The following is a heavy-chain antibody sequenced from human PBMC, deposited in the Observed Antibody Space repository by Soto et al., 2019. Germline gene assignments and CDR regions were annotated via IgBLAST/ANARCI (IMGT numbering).Heavy chain of an antibody. CDR2: IYPGDSGT. Sequence: RGESLKISCKGSGYSFTSYWIGWVRQMPGKGLEWMGIIYPGDSGTRYSPSFQGQVTISADKSISTAYLQWSSLKASDTAMYYCASTASTGYSSSSGRPRSRYYYYGMDVWGQGTTVTVSS. D-gene: IGHD6-6*01. J-gene: IGHJ6*02. CDR1: GYSFTSYW. V-gene: IGHV5-51*01. CDR3: ASTASTGYSSSSGRPRSRYYYYGMDV.